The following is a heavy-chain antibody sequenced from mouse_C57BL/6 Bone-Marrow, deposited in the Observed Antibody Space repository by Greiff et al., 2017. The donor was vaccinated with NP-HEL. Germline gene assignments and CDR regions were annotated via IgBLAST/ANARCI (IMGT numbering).Heavy chain of an antibody. CDR2: IYPRSGNT. D-gene: IGHD2-4*01. V-gene: IGHV1-81*01. CDR3: AREETYDYDAY. J-gene: IGHJ3*01. CDR1: GYTFTSYG. Sequence: VQLQESGAELARPGASVKLSCKASGYTFTSYGISWVKQRTGQGLEWIGEIYPRSGNTYYNEKFKGKATLTADKSSSTAYMELRSLTSEDSAVYFCAREETYDYDAYWGQGTLVTVSA.